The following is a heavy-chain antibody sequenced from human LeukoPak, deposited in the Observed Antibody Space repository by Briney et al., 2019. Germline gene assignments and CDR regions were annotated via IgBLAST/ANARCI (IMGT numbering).Heavy chain of an antibody. Sequence: ASETLSLTCTVSGGSLSGYYWNWIRQPPGKGLEWIGYIYYSGTTNYNPSLKSRLTISVDTSKNQFSLKLTSVAAADTAVYYCARKKRADPGFDIWGQGTMVTVSS. CDR1: GGSLSGYY. J-gene: IGHJ3*02. CDR3: ARKKRADPGFDI. V-gene: IGHV4-59*01. CDR2: IYYSGTT.